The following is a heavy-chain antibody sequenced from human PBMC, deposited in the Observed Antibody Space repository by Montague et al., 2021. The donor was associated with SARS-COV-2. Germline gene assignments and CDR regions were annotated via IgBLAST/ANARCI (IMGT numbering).Heavy chain of an antibody. D-gene: IGHD3-10*01. CDR2: INHSGST. CDR1: GGSFSGYY. J-gene: IGHJ6*02. CDR3: ARVRYYGSGTSLGMDV. V-gene: IGHV4-34*01. Sequence: SQTLSLTCAVYGGSFSGYYWCWIRQPQGKGLEWIGEINHSGSTNYNPSLKSRVTISVDTSKNQYSLKLSSVTAADTAVYYCARVRYYGSGTSLGMDVWGQGTTVTVSS.